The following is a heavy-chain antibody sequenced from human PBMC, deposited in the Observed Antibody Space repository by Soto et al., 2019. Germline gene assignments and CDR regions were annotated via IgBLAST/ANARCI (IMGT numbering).Heavy chain of an antibody. CDR2: IISNDDK. Sequence: VSGPTLVNPTETLTLTCSVSGFSLTDTRMGVSWIRQAPGKALEWLAHIISNDDKSYSTSLKSRLTISKDTSKSQVVLRMANMDPVDTGRYYCARALFYSDSDGYYFEFDYWGPGTLVTVSS. D-gene: IGHD3-22*01. J-gene: IGHJ4*02. CDR3: ARALFYSDSDGYYFEFDY. CDR1: GFSLTDTRMG. V-gene: IGHV2-26*01.